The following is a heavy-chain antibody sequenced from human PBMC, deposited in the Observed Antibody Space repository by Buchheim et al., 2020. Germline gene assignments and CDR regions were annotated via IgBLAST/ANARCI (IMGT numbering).Heavy chain of an antibody. J-gene: IGHJ6*02. Sequence: EVQLVESGGGLVQPGGSLRLSCAASGFTFSSYVMHWVRQVPGKGLEWVSRLSHDGVNPSYADSVKGRFTISRDNAKNTLYLQMNSLRAEDTAVYYCARYHLCSRGKCQYHGMDVWGQGTT. CDR3: ARYHLCSRGKCQYHGMDV. V-gene: IGHV3-74*01. CDR1: GFTFSSYV. D-gene: IGHD2-15*01. CDR2: LSHDGVNP.